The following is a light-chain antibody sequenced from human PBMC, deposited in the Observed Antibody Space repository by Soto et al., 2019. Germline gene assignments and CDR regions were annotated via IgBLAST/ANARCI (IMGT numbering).Light chain of an antibody. CDR3: AAWDDSLNGLV. J-gene: IGLJ2*01. Sequence: QSVLTQPASASGTPGQRVTISCSGSRSNIGSNTVNWYQQLPGTAPKLLIYSDNQRPSGVPDRFSVSKSGTSVSLAISGLQSDDEADYYCAAWDDSLNGLVFGGGTKLTVL. CDR2: SDN. V-gene: IGLV1-44*01. CDR1: RSNIGSNT.